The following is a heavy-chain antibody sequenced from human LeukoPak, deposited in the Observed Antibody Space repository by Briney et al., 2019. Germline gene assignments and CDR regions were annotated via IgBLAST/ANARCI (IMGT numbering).Heavy chain of an antibody. CDR3: ASSIAVADKSFDY. CDR1: GFTFSSCS. D-gene: IGHD6-19*01. V-gene: IGHV3-21*01. J-gene: IGHJ4*02. Sequence: GGSLRLSCAASGFTFSSCSMNWVRQAPGKGLEWVSSISSSSSYIYYADLVKGRFTISRDNAKNSLYLQMNSLRAEDTAVYYCASSIAVADKSFDYWGQGTLVTVSS. CDR2: ISSSSSYI.